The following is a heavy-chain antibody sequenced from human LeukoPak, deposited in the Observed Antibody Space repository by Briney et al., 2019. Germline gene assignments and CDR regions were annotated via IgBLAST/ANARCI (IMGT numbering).Heavy chain of an antibody. V-gene: IGHV4-4*07. J-gene: IGHJ4*02. D-gene: IGHD2/OR15-2a*01. CDR1: GGSIRTYY. Sequence: SETLSLTWTVSGGSIRTYYWSWIRQPAGKGLELIGRMYSSGSPNYNPSLQSRVTMSEDTSKNQFSLKLGSMTAAETGMYYCAREAGSCIKKSFLYWGQGILVTVSS. CDR3: AREAGSCIKKSFLY. CDR2: MYSSGSP.